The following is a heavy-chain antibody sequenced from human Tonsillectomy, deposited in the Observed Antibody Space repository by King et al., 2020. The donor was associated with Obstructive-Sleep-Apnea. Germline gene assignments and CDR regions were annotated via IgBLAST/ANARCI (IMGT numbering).Heavy chain of an antibody. Sequence: QLVQSGAEVKKPGESLKISCKGSGYIFTNFWIGWVRQMPGKGLQWMGIIYPPDSDTRYSPSFQGHVTMSVDKSISTAYLQWSSLEASDTAIYYCARIKHYWNYPWFDPWGQGTLVTVSS. J-gene: IGHJ5*02. CDR3: ARIKHYWNYPWFDP. CDR2: IYPPDSDT. D-gene: IGHD1-7*01. V-gene: IGHV5-51*01. CDR1: GYIFTNFW.